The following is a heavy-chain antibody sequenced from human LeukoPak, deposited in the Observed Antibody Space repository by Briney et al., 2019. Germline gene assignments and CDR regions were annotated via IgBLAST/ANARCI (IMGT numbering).Heavy chain of an antibody. Sequence: PSETLSLTCTVSGDSISTYYWSWIRQPPGKGLEWIAYIYHTGSTNYNPSLRSRATISLDTSKRQFSLKLSSVTAADTAVYYCARTYCSGGTCYDLFDFWDQGTLVTVSS. CDR3: ARTYCSGGTCYDLFDF. D-gene: IGHD2-15*01. J-gene: IGHJ4*02. CDR2: IYHTGST. V-gene: IGHV4-59*12. CDR1: GDSISTYY.